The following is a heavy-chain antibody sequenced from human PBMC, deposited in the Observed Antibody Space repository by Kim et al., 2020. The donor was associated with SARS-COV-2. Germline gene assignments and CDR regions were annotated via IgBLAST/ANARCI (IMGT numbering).Heavy chain of an antibody. D-gene: IGHD3-22*01. J-gene: IGHJ3*02. CDR3: ASYYYDSSGYYYGAFDI. Sequence: GKGRFTISRDNSKNTLYLQMNSLRAEDTAVYYCASYYYDSSGYYYGAFDIWGQGTMVTVSS. V-gene: IGHV3-53*01.